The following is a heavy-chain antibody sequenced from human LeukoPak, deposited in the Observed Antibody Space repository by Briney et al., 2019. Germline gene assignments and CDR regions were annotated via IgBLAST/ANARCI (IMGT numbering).Heavy chain of an antibody. Sequence: ASVKVSCKASGYTFTSYAMHWVRQAPGQRLEWMGWINAGNGNTKYSQKFQGRVTITRDTSASTAYMELSSLRSEDTAVYYCASKGDCSGGSCYPAGAFDIWGQGTMVTVSS. V-gene: IGHV1-3*01. CDR2: INAGNGNT. CDR1: GYTFTSYA. D-gene: IGHD2-15*01. J-gene: IGHJ3*02. CDR3: ASKGDCSGGSCYPAGAFDI.